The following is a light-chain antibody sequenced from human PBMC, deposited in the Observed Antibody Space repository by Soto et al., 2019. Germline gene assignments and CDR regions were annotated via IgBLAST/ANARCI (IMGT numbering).Light chain of an antibody. CDR3: QQYNTYART. CDR1: QNIYSW. Sequence: DIQMTQSPSTLSAFVGDRVTVTCRASQNIYSWLAWYQQKPGKARKLLIYKASNLENGVPSRFSGSQSGTEFTLTISSLQPDDFATYYCQQYNTYARTFGPGTKVEIK. V-gene: IGKV1-5*03. J-gene: IGKJ1*01. CDR2: KAS.